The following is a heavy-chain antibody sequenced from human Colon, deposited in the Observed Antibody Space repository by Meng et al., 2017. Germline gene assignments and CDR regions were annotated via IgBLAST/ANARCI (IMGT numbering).Heavy chain of an antibody. D-gene: IGHD6-6*01. Sequence: QGQLVPSGAEVKKPGASVKVSCMASGYTFTNHHMHWVRQAPGQGPEWMGIITPSNGDTGYAQKFQGRVSMTRDTSTSTVYMELSGLTSEDTAMYYCAREGAASARFFDKWGQGTLVTVSS. CDR2: ITPSNGDT. J-gene: IGHJ4*02. CDR3: AREGAASARFFDK. CDR1: GYTFTNHH. V-gene: IGHV1-46*01.